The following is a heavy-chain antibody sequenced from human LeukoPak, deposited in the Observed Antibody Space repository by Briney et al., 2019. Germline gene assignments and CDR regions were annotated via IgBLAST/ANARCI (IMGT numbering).Heavy chain of an antibody. CDR1: GFTFSSYA. D-gene: IGHD4-17*01. Sequence: GGSLRLSCAASGFTFSSYAMSWVRQAPGKGLEWVSAISGGGGSTYYADSVKGRFTISRDNSKNPLYLQMNSLRAEDTAVHYCAKARSFSVTTALDYWGQGTLVTVSS. CDR3: AKARSFSVTTALDY. J-gene: IGHJ4*02. CDR2: ISGGGGST. V-gene: IGHV3-23*01.